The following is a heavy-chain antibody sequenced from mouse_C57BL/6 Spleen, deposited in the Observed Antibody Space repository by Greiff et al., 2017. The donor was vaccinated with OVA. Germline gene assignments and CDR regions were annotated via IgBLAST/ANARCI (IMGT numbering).Heavy chain of an antibody. CDR3: ARDDDYEGAWFAY. J-gene: IGHJ3*01. CDR1: GYAFSSYW. V-gene: IGHV1-80*01. D-gene: IGHD2-4*01. Sequence: VQLVESGAELVKPGASVKISCKASGYAFSSYWMNWVKQRPGKGLEWIGQIYPGDGDTNYNGKFKGKATLTADKSSSTAYMQLSSLTSEDSAVYFCARDDDYEGAWFAYWGQGTLVTVSA. CDR2: IYPGDGDT.